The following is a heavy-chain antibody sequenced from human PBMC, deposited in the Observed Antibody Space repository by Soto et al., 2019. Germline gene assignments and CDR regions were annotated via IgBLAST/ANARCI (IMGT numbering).Heavy chain of an antibody. CDR1: GGSISSGGYY. CDR3: ARENSGYDRRLL. J-gene: IGHJ4*02. CDR2: IYYSGST. Sequence: SETLSLTCTVSGGSISSGGYYWSWIRQHPGKGLEWIGYIYYSGSTYYNPSLKSRVTISVDTSKNQFSLKLSSVTAADTAVYYCARENSGYDRRLLWGQGTLVTVSS. D-gene: IGHD5-12*01. V-gene: IGHV4-31*03.